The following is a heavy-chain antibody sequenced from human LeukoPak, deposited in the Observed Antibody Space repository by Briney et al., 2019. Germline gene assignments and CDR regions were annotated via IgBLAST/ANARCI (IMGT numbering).Heavy chain of an antibody. D-gene: IGHD2-15*01. Sequence: ASVKVSSTASGYTFTGYYMHWVRQAPGQGLEWMGWINPNSGDTNYAQKFQGRVTMTRNTSISTAYMDLSRLRSDDTAVYYCARAFSYCSGGSCYHDYWGRGTLVTVSS. CDR2: INPNSGDT. CDR1: GYTFTGYY. CDR3: ARAFSYCSGGSCYHDY. V-gene: IGHV1-2*02. J-gene: IGHJ4*02.